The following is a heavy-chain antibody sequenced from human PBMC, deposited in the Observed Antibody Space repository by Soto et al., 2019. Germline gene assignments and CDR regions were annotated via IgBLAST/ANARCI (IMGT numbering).Heavy chain of an antibody. D-gene: IGHD1-1*01. CDR2: ISAHTRNT. CDR1: GYTFTTYG. J-gene: IGHJ4*02. V-gene: IGHV1-18*01. Sequence: QVHLVQSGAEVKKPGASVKVSCKGYGYTFTTYGITWVRQAPGQGLEWLGWISAHTRNTNYAQKLQGRVTVTRDTSTSTAYMELRSLRSDDTAVYYCARGRYGDYWGQGALVTVSS. CDR3: ARGRYGDY.